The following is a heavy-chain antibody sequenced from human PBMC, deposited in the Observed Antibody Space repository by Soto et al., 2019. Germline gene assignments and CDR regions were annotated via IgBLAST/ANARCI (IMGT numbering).Heavy chain of an antibody. CDR1: GFSLSTTGEG. Sequence: QITLKESGPTLVKPTQTLTLTCTFSGFSLSTTGEGVGWIRQPPGKALEWLAVIYWNEDKSYSPSLKSRLTISKDTSKKQVVLTMMNMAPVDTGTYYCAQVDDVAALFAYLGQGTLVTVSS. J-gene: IGHJ4*02. V-gene: IGHV2-5*01. CDR2: IYWNEDK. CDR3: AQVDDVAALFAY. D-gene: IGHD6-6*01.